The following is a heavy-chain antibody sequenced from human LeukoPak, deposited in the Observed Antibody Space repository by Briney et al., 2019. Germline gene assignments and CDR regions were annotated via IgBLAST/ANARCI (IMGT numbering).Heavy chain of an antibody. D-gene: IGHD2-21*01. Sequence: GGSLRLSCAASGFIFSNSAMNWVRQAPGKGLEWVSSINNDGSYIYYAGSVKGRFTISRDNAKNSLYLQMNSLRAEDTAVYYCARDRGYCGGDCHDAFDIWGQGTMVTVSS. CDR1: GFIFSNSA. CDR2: INNDGSYI. V-gene: IGHV3-21*01. CDR3: ARDRGYCGGDCHDAFDI. J-gene: IGHJ3*02.